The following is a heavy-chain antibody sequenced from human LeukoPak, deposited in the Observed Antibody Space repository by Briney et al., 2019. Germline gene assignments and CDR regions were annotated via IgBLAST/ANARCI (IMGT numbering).Heavy chain of an antibody. CDR3: ATPNGYSYGPDPLDY. CDR1: GYTFTSYG. J-gene: IGHJ4*02. V-gene: IGHV1-69*10. D-gene: IGHD5-18*01. Sequence: ASVKVSCKASGYTFTSYGISWVRQAPGQGLEWMGAMIPLLGTENYAQKFQGGVSITADKSTTTAYMELSSLRSEDTAVYYCATPNGYSYGPDPLDYWGQGTLVTVSS. CDR2: MIPLLGTE.